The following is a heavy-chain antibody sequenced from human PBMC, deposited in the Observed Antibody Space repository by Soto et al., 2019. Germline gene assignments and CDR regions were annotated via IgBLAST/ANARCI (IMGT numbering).Heavy chain of an antibody. Sequence: VQLLESGGGLVQPGGSLRLSCAASGFTFSSYAMRWVRQAPGKGLEWVSAISGGGGNKYYADSVKGRFTISRDNSKNPLYLKLSSVRAEDTAVYYCAKDLGIDVVPALADPWGQGTLVTVSS. CDR3: AKDLGIDVVPALADP. D-gene: IGHD2-2*01. CDR1: GFTFSSYA. CDR2: ISGGGGNK. V-gene: IGHV3-23*01. J-gene: IGHJ5*02.